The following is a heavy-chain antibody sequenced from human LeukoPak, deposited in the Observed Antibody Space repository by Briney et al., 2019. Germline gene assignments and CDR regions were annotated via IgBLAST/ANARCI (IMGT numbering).Heavy chain of an antibody. CDR1: GFTFSTYA. V-gene: IGHV3-30-3*01. CDR2: FSYDGSTK. D-gene: IGHD5-12*01. CDR3: ARAKEGFSGFDYLFDY. Sequence: PGGSLRLSCAASGFTFSTYAMHWVRQAPGKGLEWVALFSYDGSTKYYADSVKGRFTIFRDNSKKSLYLQMNSLRAEDTAVYYCARAKEGFSGFDYLFDYWGQGTLVTVSS. J-gene: IGHJ4*02.